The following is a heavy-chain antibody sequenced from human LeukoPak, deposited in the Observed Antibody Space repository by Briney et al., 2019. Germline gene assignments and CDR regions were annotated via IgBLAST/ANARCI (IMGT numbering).Heavy chain of an antibody. CDR2: IYTRGST. J-gene: IGHJ5*02. CDR3: ARDYYGSGSNRFDP. CDR1: GGSISSYY. Sequence: SETLSLTCTVSGGSISSYYWSWIRQPAGKGLEWIGRIYTRGSTNYNPSLKSRVTMSVDTSKNQFSLKLSSVTAADTAVYYCARDYYGSGSNRFDPWGQGTLVTVSS. D-gene: IGHD3-10*01. V-gene: IGHV4-4*07.